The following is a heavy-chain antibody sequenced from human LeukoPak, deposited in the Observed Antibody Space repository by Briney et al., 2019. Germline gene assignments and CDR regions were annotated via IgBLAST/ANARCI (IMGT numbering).Heavy chain of an antibody. J-gene: IGHJ6*04. CDR1: GFTFNSYA. Sequence: PGGSLRLSCAASGFTFNSYAMSWVRQAPGKGLEWVSYISSSGSTIYYADSVKGRFTISRDNTKNSLYLQMNSLRAEDTAVYYCASGVVVTAIPDSGRDVWGKGTTATISS. CDR3: ASGVVVTAIPDSGRDV. D-gene: IGHD2-21*02. V-gene: IGHV3-48*03. CDR2: ISSSGSTI.